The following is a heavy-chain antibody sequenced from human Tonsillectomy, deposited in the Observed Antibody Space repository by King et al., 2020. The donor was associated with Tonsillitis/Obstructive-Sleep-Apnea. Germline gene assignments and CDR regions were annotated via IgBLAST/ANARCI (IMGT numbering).Heavy chain of an antibody. D-gene: IGHD3-10*01. CDR1: GGAISSYY. Sequence: VQLQESGPGLVEPSETLSLTCTVSGGAISSYYWRWIRQPPGKGLEWSGDIYYSGSTNYNPSLKSRVTISVDTSKNQFSLKLSSVTAADTAVYYCARGAYGSGTYYPHWGQGTLVTVSP. V-gene: IGHV4-59*01. J-gene: IGHJ4*02. CDR3: ARGAYGSGTYYPH. CDR2: IYYSGST.